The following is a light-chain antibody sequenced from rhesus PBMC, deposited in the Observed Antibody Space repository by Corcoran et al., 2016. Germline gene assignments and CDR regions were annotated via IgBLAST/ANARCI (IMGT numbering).Light chain of an antibody. Sequence: QVILTQSPATLSLSPGERATLSCRASQSVSSYLAWYQQKPGQAPRLLIYGASSRATGIQDRFSGSGSGTDFTLTISSLEPEDVGVYHCYQHSSGYSFGQGTKVEIK. V-gene: IGKV3-10*01. CDR2: GAS. CDR1: QSVSSY. CDR3: YQHSSGYS. J-gene: IGKJ2*01.